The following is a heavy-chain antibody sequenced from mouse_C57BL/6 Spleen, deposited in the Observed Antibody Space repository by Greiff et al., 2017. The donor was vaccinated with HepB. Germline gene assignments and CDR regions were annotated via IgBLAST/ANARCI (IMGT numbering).Heavy chain of an antibody. V-gene: IGHV7-3*01. J-gene: IGHJ1*03. CDR1: GFTFTDYY. Sequence: EVKLMESGGGLVQPGGSLSLSCAASGFTFTDYYMSWVRQPPGKALEWLGFIRNKANGYTTEYSAYVKGRFTISRDNSQSILYLQMNALRAEDSATYYCAREDYYGSSSSWYFDVWGTGTTVTVSS. CDR2: IRNKANGYTT. CDR3: AREDYYGSSSSWYFDV. D-gene: IGHD1-1*01.